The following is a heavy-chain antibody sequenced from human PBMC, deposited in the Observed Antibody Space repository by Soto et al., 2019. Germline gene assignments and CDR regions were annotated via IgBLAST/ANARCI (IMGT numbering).Heavy chain of an antibody. CDR3: ATGQYYYDSSGYRFDI. J-gene: IGHJ3*02. CDR2: ISSSSSYI. D-gene: IGHD3-22*01. Sequence: EVQLVESGGGLVKPGGSLRLSCAASGFTFSSYSMNWVRQAPGKGLEWVSSISSSSSYIDYADSVKGRFTISRDNAKNSLYLQMNSLRAEDTAVYYCATGQYYYDSSGYRFDIWGQGTMVTVSS. V-gene: IGHV3-21*01. CDR1: GFTFSSYS.